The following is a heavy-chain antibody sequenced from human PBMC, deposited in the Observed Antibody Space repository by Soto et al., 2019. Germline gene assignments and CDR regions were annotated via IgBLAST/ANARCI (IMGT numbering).Heavy chain of an antibody. CDR3: ARRSCTNGVCYNPGVPYYYYYGMDV. J-gene: IGHJ6*02. V-gene: IGHV1-18*01. Sequence: GASVKVSCKASGYTFTSYGISWVRQAPGQGLEWMGWVSAYNGNTNYAQKLQGRVTMTTDTSTSTAYMELRSLRSDDTAVYYCARRSCTNGVCYNPGVPYYYYYGMDVWGQGTTVTVSS. CDR2: VSAYNGNT. D-gene: IGHD2-8*01. CDR1: GYTFTSYG.